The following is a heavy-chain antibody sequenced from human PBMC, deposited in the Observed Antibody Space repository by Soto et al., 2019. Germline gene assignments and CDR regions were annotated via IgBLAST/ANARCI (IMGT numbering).Heavy chain of an antibody. CDR1: EFTFEDYA. CDR2: ISWNSGTL. CDR3: AKGRTRPLQLGSFGDNAFDV. Sequence: EVPLVESGGGLVQPGRSLRLSCVASEFTFEDYAMHWVRQAPGKGLEWVSGISWNSGTLVYADSVKGRFIISRDNAKNSLFLQMNSLRAEDTALYFCAKGRTRPLQLGSFGDNAFDVWGQGTMVTVSS. J-gene: IGHJ3*01. D-gene: IGHD3-10*01. V-gene: IGHV3-9*01.